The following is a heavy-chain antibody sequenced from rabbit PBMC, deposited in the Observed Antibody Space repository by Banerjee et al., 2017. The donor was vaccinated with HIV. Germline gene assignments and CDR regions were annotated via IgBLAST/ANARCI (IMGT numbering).Heavy chain of an antibody. J-gene: IGHJ4*01. D-gene: IGHD1-1*01. V-gene: IGHV1S40*01. CDR3: ARDLPISGGYSFDL. CDR2: IGGSSSGTT. Sequence: QSLEESGGDLVKPGASLTLTCTASGFSFSSNYWICWVRQAPGKGLEWIACIGGSSSGTTYYATWVISRFTISKTSSTTVTLQMTSLTAADTATYFCARDLPISGGYSFDLWGQGTLVTVS. CDR1: GFSFSSNYW.